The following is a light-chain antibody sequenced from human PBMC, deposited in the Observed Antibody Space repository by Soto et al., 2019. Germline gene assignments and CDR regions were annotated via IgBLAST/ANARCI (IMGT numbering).Light chain of an antibody. CDR2: GAS. J-gene: IGKJ5*01. V-gene: IGKV3D-15*01. Sequence: EIVMTQSPATLSVSPGERVTLSCRASQSVSSNLAWYQQKPGQAPRLLIYGASSRATGIPDRFSGSGSGTEFTLTISRLEPEDFAVYYCQQRSNWPPITFGQGTRLEIK. CDR1: QSVSSN. CDR3: QQRSNWPPIT.